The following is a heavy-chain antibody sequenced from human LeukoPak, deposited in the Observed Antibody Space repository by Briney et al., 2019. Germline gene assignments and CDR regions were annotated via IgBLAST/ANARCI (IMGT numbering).Heavy chain of an antibody. D-gene: IGHD6-6*01. CDR1: GFTFSSYS. Sequence: GGSLRLSCAASGFTFSSYSMNWVRQAPGKGLEWVSSISSSSSYIYYADSVKGRFTISRDNAKNSLYLQMNSLRAEDTAVYYCARRPGSSSRYLPYYYMDVWGKGTTVTVSS. CDR3: ARRPGSSSRYLPYYYMDV. J-gene: IGHJ6*03. CDR2: ISSSSSYI. V-gene: IGHV3-21*01.